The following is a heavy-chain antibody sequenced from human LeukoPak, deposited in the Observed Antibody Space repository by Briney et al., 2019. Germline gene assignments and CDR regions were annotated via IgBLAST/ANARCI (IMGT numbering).Heavy chain of an antibody. Sequence: SETLSLTCTVSGGSISSYYWSWIRQPAGKGLEWIGRIYTSGSTNYNPSLKSRVTMSVDTSKNQFSLKLSSGTAADTAVYYCAREGGLYDILTGPWYYFDYWGQGTLVTVSS. D-gene: IGHD3-9*01. CDR3: AREGGLYDILTGPWYYFDY. CDR2: IYTSGST. J-gene: IGHJ4*02. V-gene: IGHV4-4*07. CDR1: GGSISSYY.